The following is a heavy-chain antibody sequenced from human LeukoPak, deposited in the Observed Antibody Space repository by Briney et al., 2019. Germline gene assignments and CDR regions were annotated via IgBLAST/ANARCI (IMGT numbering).Heavy chain of an antibody. J-gene: IGHJ4*02. CDR2: IYYSGST. CDR1: GGSFSGYY. Sequence: SETLSLTCAVYGGSFSGYYWSWIRQPPGKGLEWIGYIYYSGSTYYNPSLKSRVTISVDTSKNQFSLKLSSVTAADTAVYYCASITMVRGVTYFDYWGQGTLVTVSS. CDR3: ASITMVRGVTYFDY. V-gene: IGHV4-30-4*01. D-gene: IGHD3-10*01.